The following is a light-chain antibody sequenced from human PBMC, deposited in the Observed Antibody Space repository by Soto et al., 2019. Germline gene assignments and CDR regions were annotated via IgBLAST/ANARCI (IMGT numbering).Light chain of an antibody. CDR2: GAS. V-gene: IGKV1-39*01. J-gene: IGKJ1*01. CDR3: QQSSSVPRT. Sequence: DIQMTQSPSLLPASIGDRVTITCRASQHIATSLSWFQHKVGNAPTLLIYGASALQSGVPSRFSGSGSGTHFTLTISGLQPEDFATYYCQQSSSVPRTFGQGTRVDLK. CDR1: QHIATS.